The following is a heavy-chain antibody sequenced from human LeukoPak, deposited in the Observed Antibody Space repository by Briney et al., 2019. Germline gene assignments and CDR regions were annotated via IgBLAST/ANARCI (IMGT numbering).Heavy chain of an antibody. CDR1: GFTFSSYS. CDR3: ARGPSYYMDV. Sequence: PGGSLRLSCAASGFTFSSYSMNWVRQSPGKGLEWIGYIFDSGNTNYNPSLKSRVAISLDTSKNQFSLTLRSVTAADTAVYYCARGPSYYMDVWGKGTTVIVSS. V-gene: IGHV4-59*01. CDR2: IFDSGNT. J-gene: IGHJ6*03.